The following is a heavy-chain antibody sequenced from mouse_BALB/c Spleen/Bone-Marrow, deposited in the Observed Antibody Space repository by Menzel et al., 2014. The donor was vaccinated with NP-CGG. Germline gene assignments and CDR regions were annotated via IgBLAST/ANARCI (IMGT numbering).Heavy chain of an antibody. Sequence: VQLKESGPELVKPGASVKISCKTSGYTLTEYTMHWVKQSHGKSLEWIGSINPNNGGTNYNQKFKGKATLTVDKSSSTAYMEFRSLTSEDSAVYYCARGDGYYVYAMDYWGQGTSVTVSS. CDR1: GYTLTEYT. CDR3: ARGDGYYVYAMDY. D-gene: IGHD2-3*01. J-gene: IGHJ4*01. V-gene: IGHV1-18*01. CDR2: INPNNGGT.